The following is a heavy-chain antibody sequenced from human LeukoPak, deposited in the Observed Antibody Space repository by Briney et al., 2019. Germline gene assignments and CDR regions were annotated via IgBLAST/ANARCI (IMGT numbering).Heavy chain of an antibody. V-gene: IGHV3-21*01. CDR2: ISSSSSYI. CDR1: GFTFGSYT. Sequence: GGSLRLSCAASGFTFGSYTMNWVRQAPGKGLVWVSSISSSSSYIYYADSVKGRFTISRDNAKNSLFLQMNSLRAEDTAVYYCARDWLTGNDWGQGTLVAVSS. J-gene: IGHJ4*02. CDR3: ARDWLTGND. D-gene: IGHD7-27*01.